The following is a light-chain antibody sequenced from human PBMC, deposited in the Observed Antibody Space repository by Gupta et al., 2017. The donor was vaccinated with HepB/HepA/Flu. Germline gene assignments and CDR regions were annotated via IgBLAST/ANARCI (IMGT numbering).Light chain of an antibody. J-gene: IGLJ1*01. CDR3: CSYTSRITYV. CDR2: DVT. CDR1: SRDVGTYNY. V-gene: IGLV2-14*03. Sequence: QSALTQPASVSGSPGQSITISCTGTSRDVGTYNYVSWYQQHPGKAPKLMIYDVTNRPSGVSNRFSGSKSGNTASLTISGLQSEDEADHDCCSYTSRITYVFGSGTKVTVL.